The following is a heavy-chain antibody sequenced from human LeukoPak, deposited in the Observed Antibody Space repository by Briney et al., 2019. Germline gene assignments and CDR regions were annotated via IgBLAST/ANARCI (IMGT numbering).Heavy chain of an antibody. Sequence: PGGSLRLSCVASGFTFSTYWMHWVRQAPGKGLEWVSRLDRDGTTTSYADSVYGRFTISRDNAKSTLYLQMRSLRAEDTAVYYCTKDHSEYVWGSYRRDDYWGQGTLVTVSS. J-gene: IGHJ4*02. CDR1: GFTFSTYW. D-gene: IGHD3-16*02. CDR2: LDRDGTTT. V-gene: IGHV3-74*01. CDR3: TKDHSEYVWGSYRRDDY.